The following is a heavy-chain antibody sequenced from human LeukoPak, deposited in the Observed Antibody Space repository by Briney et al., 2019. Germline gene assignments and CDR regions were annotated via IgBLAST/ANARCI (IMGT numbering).Heavy chain of an antibody. J-gene: IGHJ5*02. CDR2: INPDSGGT. Sequence: ASVKVSCKASGYTFTDYYMHWVRQAPGQGLEWVGWINPDSGGTNYAQKFQGRITMTRDTSISTAYMELSRLRSDDTAVYYCAKSSGWYSLQNWFDPWGQGTRVTVSS. V-gene: IGHV1-2*02. CDR1: GYTFTDYY. D-gene: IGHD6-19*01. CDR3: AKSSGWYSLQNWFDP.